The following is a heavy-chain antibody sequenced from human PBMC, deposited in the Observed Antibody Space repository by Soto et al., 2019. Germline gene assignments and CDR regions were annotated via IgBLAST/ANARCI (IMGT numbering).Heavy chain of an antibody. CDR2: TNEDGSII. D-gene: IGHD3-16*01. Sequence: PGGSLRLSCAASGFTFSSYWMHWVRQAPGKGLVWVSRTNEDGSIINYADSVKGRFTISRDNAKNTLYLEMNSLRVEDTAVYYCTGDIGGRGGYWGPGTLVTVSS. J-gene: IGHJ4*02. CDR3: TGDIGGRGGY. V-gene: IGHV3-74*01. CDR1: GFTFSSYW.